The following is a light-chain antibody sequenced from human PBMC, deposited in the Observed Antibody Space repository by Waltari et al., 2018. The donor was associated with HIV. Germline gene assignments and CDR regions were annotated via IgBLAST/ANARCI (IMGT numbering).Light chain of an antibody. V-gene: IGLV1-47*01. J-gene: IGLJ2*01. CDR3: ATWDDTLSGPV. CDR1: SSNIGSNY. Sequence: QSVLTKAPSASGTPGQRVTIPCSGSSSNIGSNYVYWYHQFPGTAPKLLIYRNNQRPSGVPDRFSGSKSGTSASLAISGLRSEDEADYYCATWDDTLSGPVFGGGTKLTVL. CDR2: RNN.